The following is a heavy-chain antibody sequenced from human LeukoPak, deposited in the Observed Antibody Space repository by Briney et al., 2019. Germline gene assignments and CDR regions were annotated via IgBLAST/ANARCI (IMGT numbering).Heavy chain of an antibody. CDR2: ISSSGSTI. V-gene: IGHV3-11*04. D-gene: IGHD3-10*02. Sequence: GGSLRLSCAASGFTFSNAWMSWVRQAPGKGLEGVSYISSSGSTIYYADSVKGRFTISRDNAKNSLYLQMNSLRAEDTAVYYCAELGIPMIGGVWGKGTTVTISS. CDR3: AELGIPMIGGV. CDR1: GFTFSNAW. J-gene: IGHJ6*04.